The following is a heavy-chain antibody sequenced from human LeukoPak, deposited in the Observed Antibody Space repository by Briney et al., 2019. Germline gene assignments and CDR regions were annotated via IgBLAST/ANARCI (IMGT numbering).Heavy chain of an antibody. J-gene: IGHJ4*02. CDR3: ARLYSDYVGY. V-gene: IGHV4-39*07. D-gene: IGHD4-11*01. Sequence: SETLSLTCTVSGGSISGSSNYWGWIRQPPGKGLEWIGSIYYSGSTDYNPSLKSRVTISVDTSKNQFSLRLSSVTAADTAVYYCARLYSDYVGYWGQGALVTASS. CDR1: GGSISGSSNY. CDR2: IYYSGST.